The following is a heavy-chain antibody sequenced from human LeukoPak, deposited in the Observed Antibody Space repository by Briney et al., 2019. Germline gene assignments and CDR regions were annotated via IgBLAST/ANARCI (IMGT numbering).Heavy chain of an antibody. CDR3: ARDSYSSSIRWFDS. CDR2: IDYSGTA. Sequence: PSETLSLTCTVSGGSISSGGYSWSWIRQLPGKGLEWIGCIDYSGTAYYNPSLKSRVTISIDTSNNQFSVKLSSVTAADTAVYYCARDSYSSSIRWFDSWGQGTLVIVSS. V-gene: IGHV4-31*03. CDR1: GGSISSGGYS. J-gene: IGHJ5*01. D-gene: IGHD6-6*01.